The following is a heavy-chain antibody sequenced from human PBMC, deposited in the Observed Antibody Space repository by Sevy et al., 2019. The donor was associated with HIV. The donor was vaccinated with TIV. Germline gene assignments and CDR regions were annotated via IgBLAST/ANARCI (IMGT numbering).Heavy chain of an antibody. D-gene: IGHD3-22*01. CDR2: IYSGANT. CDR1: GFNVSSNY. Sequence: GGSLILSCAASGFNVSSNYMNWVRQAPGKGLEWVSVIYSGANTDYADSVKGRFTISRDTTKNTMYLQMNSLRAEDTALYYCARDTITYYYDSSGYYTSGYGMDVWGQGTTVTVSS. V-gene: IGHV3-53*01. CDR3: ARDTITYYYDSSGYYTSGYGMDV. J-gene: IGHJ6*02.